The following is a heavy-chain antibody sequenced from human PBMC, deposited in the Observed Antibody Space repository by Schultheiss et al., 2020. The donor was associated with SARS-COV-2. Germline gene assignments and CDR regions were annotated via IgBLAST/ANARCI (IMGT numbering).Heavy chain of an antibody. CDR2: ISGSGGST. D-gene: IGHD1-1*01. J-gene: IGHJ4*02. CDR3: ARVSTLESGAN. Sequence: GGSLRLSCAASGFTFSSYAMSWVRQAPGKGLEWVSAISGSGGSTYYADSVKGRFTISRDNSKNTLYLQMNSLRAEDTAVYYCARVSTLESGANWGQGTLVTVSS. CDR1: GFTFSSYA. V-gene: IGHV3-23*01.